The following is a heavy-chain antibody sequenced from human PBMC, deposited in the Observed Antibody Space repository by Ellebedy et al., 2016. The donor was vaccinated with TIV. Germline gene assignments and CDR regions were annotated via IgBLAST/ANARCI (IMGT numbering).Heavy chain of an antibody. J-gene: IGHJ5*02. CDR3: ARGAMALS. D-gene: IGHD5-24*01. V-gene: IGHV1-18*01. Sequence: AASAKVSCKASGGTFNNFDVSWVRQAHGQGLQWLGWVTAYNRDTYYAQNFQGRVTFTTDTSSSTTYMELRSLRSDDTGVYYCARGAMALSWGQGTLVTVSS. CDR1: GGTFNNFD. CDR2: VTAYNRDT.